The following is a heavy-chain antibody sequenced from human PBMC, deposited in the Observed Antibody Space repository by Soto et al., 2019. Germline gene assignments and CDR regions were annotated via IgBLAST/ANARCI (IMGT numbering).Heavy chain of an antibody. Sequence: EVQLLDSGGGLVQPGGSLRLSCAASGFTFSTYAMSWVRQAPGKGLEWVSAISGTGGRTFYSDSVKGRFTISRDNSKNRLYQQMNRLKAEDTAMYYCARDVLLILRATTGDAFHIWGQGTMVTVSS. V-gene: IGHV3-23*01. D-gene: IGHD1-26*01. CDR3: ARDVLLILRATTGDAFHI. CDR1: GFTFSTYA. CDR2: ISGTGGRT. J-gene: IGHJ3*02.